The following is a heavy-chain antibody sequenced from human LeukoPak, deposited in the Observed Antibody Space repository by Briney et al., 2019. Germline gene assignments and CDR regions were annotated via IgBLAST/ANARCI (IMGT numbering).Heavy chain of an antibody. CDR1: GGSISSSGYY. CDR3: ARRGRAEHRYYGSGSYSTNYYFDY. V-gene: IGHV4-39*07. CDR2: INHSEST. Sequence: SETLSLTCTVSGGSISSSGYYWSWIRQPPGKGLEWIGEINHSESTNCDPSLKSRVTISVDTSKNQFSLKLSSVTAADTAVYYCARRGRAEHRYYGSGSYSTNYYFDYWGQGTLVTVSS. J-gene: IGHJ4*02. D-gene: IGHD3-10*01.